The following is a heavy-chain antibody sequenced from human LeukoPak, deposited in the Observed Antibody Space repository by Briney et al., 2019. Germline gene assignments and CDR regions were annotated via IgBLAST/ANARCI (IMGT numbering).Heavy chain of an antibody. CDR2: TYYRSKWYN. CDR3: ARERQQLVPHSYYYYGMDV. Sequence: SQTLSLTCAISGDSVSSNSAAWNWIRQSPSRGLEWLGRTYYRSKWYNDYAVSVKSRITINPDTSKNQFSLQLNSVTPEDTAVYYCARERQQLVPHSYYYYGMDVWGQGTTVTVSS. D-gene: IGHD6-13*01. J-gene: IGHJ6*02. CDR1: GDSVSSNSAA. V-gene: IGHV6-1*01.